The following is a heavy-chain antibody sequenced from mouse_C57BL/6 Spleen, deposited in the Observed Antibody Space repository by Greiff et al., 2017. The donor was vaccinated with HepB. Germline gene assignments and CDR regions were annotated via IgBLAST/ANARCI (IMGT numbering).Heavy chain of an antibody. CDR2: IDPENGDT. V-gene: IGHV14-4*01. J-gene: IGHJ3*01. CDR1: GFNIKDDH. CDR3: TTISTMGFAY. Sequence: VQLQQSGAELVRPGASVKLSCTASGFNIKDDHMHWVKQRPEQGLEWIGWIDPENGDTEYASKFQGKATITADTSSNTAYLQLSSLTSEDTAVYYCTTISTMGFAYWGQGTLVTVSA. D-gene: IGHD2-3*01.